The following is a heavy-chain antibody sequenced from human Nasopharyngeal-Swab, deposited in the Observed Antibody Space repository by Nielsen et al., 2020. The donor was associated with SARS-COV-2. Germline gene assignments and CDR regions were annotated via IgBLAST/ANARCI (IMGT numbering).Heavy chain of an antibody. CDR1: GYTFTSYY. Sequence: ASVTVSCKASGYTFTSYYMHWVRQAPGQGLEWMGIINPSGGSTSYAQKFQGRVTMPRDTSTSTVYMELSSLRSEDTAVYYCARETYYDFWSGYPPRYYYYYYGMDVWGQGTTVTVSS. J-gene: IGHJ6*02. CDR2: INPSGGST. D-gene: IGHD3-3*01. CDR3: ARETYYDFWSGYPPRYYYYYYGMDV. V-gene: IGHV1-46*01.